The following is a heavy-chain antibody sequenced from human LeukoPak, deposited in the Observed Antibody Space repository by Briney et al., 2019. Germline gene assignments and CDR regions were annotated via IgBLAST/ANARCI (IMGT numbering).Heavy chain of an antibody. Sequence: PSETLSLTCAVSGGSISSGGYSWSWIRQPPGKGLEWIGYIYHSGSTYYNPSLKSRVTISVDRSKNQFSLKLSSVTAADTAVYYCARGDGDSSGYTNLALDIWGQGTMVTVSS. CDR1: GGSISSGGYS. D-gene: IGHD3-22*01. V-gene: IGHV4-30-2*01. CDR3: ARGDGDSSGYTNLALDI. CDR2: IYHSGST. J-gene: IGHJ3*02.